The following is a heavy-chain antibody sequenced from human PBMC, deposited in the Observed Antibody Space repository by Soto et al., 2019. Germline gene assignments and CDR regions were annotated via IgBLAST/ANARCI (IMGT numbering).Heavy chain of an antibody. J-gene: IGHJ6*02. CDR1: GFTFSNAW. CDR3: TTGDGRRYGDYDHYYYYGMDV. V-gene: IGHV3-15*07. Sequence: GGSLRLSCAASGFTFSNAWMNWVRQAPGKGLEWVGRIKSKTDGGTTDYAAPVKGRFTISRDDSKNTLYLQMNSLKTEDTAVYYCTTGDGRRYGDYDHYYYYGMDVWGQGTTVTVSS. CDR2: IKSKTDGGTT. D-gene: IGHD4-17*01.